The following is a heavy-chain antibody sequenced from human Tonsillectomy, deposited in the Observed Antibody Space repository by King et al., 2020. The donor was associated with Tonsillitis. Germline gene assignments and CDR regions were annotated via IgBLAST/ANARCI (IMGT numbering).Heavy chain of an antibody. Sequence: EVQLVESGGGLVQPGGSLRLSCAASGFTFSNYWMHWVRQAPGKGLVWVSHITSGGSGTSYADSVKGRFTVSRDNAENTLFLQMNSLRAEDTAVYYCTRGGPAAIRAYWFDPWGQGTLVTVSS. D-gene: IGHD2-2*01. CDR2: ITSGGSGT. CDR3: TRGGPAAIRAYWFDP. J-gene: IGHJ5*02. V-gene: IGHV3-74*01. CDR1: GFTFSNYW.